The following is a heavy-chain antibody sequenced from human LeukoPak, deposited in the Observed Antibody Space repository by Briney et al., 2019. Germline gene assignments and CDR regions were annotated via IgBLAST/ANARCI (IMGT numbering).Heavy chain of an antibody. V-gene: IGHV3-30*18. CDR3: AKDGDGSWSYCTYFDY. CDR1: GFTFSSYG. Sequence: GRSLRLSCAASGFTFSSYGMHWVRQAPGKGLEWVAVISYDGSNKYYADSVKGRFTISRDNSKNTLYLQMNSLRAEDTAVYYCAKDGDGSWSYCTYFDYWGQGTLVTVSS. J-gene: IGHJ4*02. CDR2: ISYDGSNK. D-gene: IGHD3-10*01.